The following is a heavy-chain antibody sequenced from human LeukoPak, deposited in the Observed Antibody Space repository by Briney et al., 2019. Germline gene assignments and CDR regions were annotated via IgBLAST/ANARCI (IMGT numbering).Heavy chain of an antibody. CDR1: GLTVSSNY. CDR2: ISSSGSTI. Sequence: GGSLRLSCAASGLTVSSNYMSWIRQAPGKGLEWVSYISSSGSTIYYADSVKGRFTISRDNAKNSLYLQMNSLRAEDTAVYYCAKDQAIYDFWSGYTPAPFDYWGQGTLVTVSS. J-gene: IGHJ4*02. V-gene: IGHV3-11*01. CDR3: AKDQAIYDFWSGYTPAPFDY. D-gene: IGHD3-3*01.